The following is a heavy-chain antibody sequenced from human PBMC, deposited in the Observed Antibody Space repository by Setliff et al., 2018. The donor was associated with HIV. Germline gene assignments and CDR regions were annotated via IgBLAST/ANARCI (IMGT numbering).Heavy chain of an antibody. V-gene: IGHV4-59*11. D-gene: IGHD4-17*01. J-gene: IGHJ4*02. Sequence: SETLSLTCTVSGPSINIHYWSWIRQSPGKGFEWIGYIYSAGSTNYNPSLQSRVTISMVASRNQCSLKVTSVTAADTAVYYCAKGAGFYGDYTFDHWGQGRQVTVSS. CDR3: AKGAGFYGDYTFDH. CDR2: IYSAGST. CDR1: GPSINIHY.